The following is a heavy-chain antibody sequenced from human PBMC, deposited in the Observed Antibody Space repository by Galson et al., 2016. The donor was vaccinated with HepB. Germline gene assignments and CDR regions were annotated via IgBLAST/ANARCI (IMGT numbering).Heavy chain of an antibody. J-gene: IGHJ6*02. CDR3: ARGGGKPGISYGLDV. V-gene: IGHV3-74*01. Sequence: ETLSLTCTVSGGSISSGSYYWTWIRQLPGKGLVWVSRINSDGGSKDYADSVTGRFTISRDNAKNTLYLQMNSLRDEDTAVYFCARGGGKPGISYGLDVWGQGTTVTVSS. CDR2: INSDGGSK. D-gene: IGHD3-10*01. CDR1: GGSISSGSYY.